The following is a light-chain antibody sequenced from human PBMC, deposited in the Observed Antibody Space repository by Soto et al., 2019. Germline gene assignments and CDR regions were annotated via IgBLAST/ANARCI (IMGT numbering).Light chain of an antibody. V-gene: IGLV2-11*01. CDR3: CSYAGSYTVV. Sequence: QSALTQPRSVSGSPGQSVTIPCTGSSSDFVNYNYVSWYQQHPGKAPKLMIYDVSKRPSGVPDRFSGSKSGNTASLTISGLQAEDEADYYCCSYAGSYTVVFGGGTKLTVL. J-gene: IGLJ2*01. CDR2: DVS. CDR1: SSDFVNYNY.